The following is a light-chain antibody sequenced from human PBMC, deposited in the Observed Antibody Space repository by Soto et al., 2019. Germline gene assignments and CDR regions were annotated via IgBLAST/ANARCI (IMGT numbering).Light chain of an antibody. J-gene: IGKJ4*01. V-gene: IGKV1-33*01. CDR1: QDISNY. Sequence: DIQMTQSPSSLSASVGDRVTITCQASQDISNYLNWYQQKPGKAPKLLIYDASNLETGVPSRFSGSGSGTDFTFTISSLQPEDIATYYCQQYDNLLFTCGGGTKVDIK. CDR3: QQYDNLLFT. CDR2: DAS.